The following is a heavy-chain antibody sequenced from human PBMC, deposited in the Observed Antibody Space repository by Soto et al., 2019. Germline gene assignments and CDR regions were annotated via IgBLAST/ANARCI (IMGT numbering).Heavy chain of an antibody. Sequence: GGSLRLSCAASGFTVSSNYMSWIRQAPGKGLEWVSYISSSSSYTNYADSVKGRFTISRDNAKNSLYLQMNSLRAEDTAVYYCARDTETYYYDSSGYGGWFDPWGQGTLVTVSS. CDR1: GFTVSSNY. D-gene: IGHD3-22*01. CDR3: ARDTETYYYDSSGYGGWFDP. V-gene: IGHV3-11*05. J-gene: IGHJ5*02. CDR2: ISSSSSYT.